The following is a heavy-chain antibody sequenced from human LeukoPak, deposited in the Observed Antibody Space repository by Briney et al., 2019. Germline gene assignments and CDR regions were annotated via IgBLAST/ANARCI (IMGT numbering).Heavy chain of an antibody. D-gene: IGHD2-2*01. Sequence: GGSLRLSCAASRFTFSNYAMSWVRQAPGKGLEWVSGISGSGGSTYYADSVKGRFTISRDNSKNTLYLQMNNLRAEDTAVYYCAKDDCSSSGCYVDYWGQGTLATVSS. V-gene: IGHV3-23*01. J-gene: IGHJ4*02. CDR2: ISGSGGST. CDR3: AKDDCSSSGCYVDY. CDR1: RFTFSNYA.